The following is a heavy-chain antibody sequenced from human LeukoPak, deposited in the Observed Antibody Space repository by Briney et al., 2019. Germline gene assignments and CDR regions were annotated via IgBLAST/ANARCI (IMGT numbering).Heavy chain of an antibody. CDR2: TYYRSNWYN. CDR1: GDSVSSNSVA. Sequence: SQTLSLTCAISGDSVSSNSVAWNWIRQSPSRGLEWLGRTYYRSNWYNDYAVSVKSRITINPDTSKNQFSLQLNSVTPEDTAVYLCARYMSSSKIFDYWGQGTLVTVSS. D-gene: IGHD6-6*01. V-gene: IGHV6-1*01. CDR3: ARYMSSSKIFDY. J-gene: IGHJ4*02.